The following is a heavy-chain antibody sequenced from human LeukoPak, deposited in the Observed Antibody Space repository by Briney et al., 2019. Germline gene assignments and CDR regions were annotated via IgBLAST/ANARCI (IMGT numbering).Heavy chain of an antibody. Sequence: ASVKVSCKASGGTFSSYAISWVRQAPGQGLEWMGGIIPIFGTANYAQKFQGRVTITADKSTSTAYMELSSPRSEDTAVYYCATPSSPSGSLCYFDYWGQGTLVTVSS. J-gene: IGHJ4*02. D-gene: IGHD3-10*01. V-gene: IGHV1-69*06. CDR2: IIPIFGTA. CDR3: ATPSSPSGSLCYFDY. CDR1: GGTFSSYA.